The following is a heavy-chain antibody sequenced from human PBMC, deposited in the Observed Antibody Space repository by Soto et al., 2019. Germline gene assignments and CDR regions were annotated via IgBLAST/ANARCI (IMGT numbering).Heavy chain of an antibody. CDR1: GGTFSSYA. Sequence: QVQLVQSGAEVKKPGSSVKVSCKTSGGTFSSYAISWVRQAPGQGLEWMGGIIPIFRTVNYAQKFQGRVTITADESTRTANMELSSLRSEDTAVYYCALGGLDYSMGYWGQGTLVTVSS. D-gene: IGHD4-4*01. V-gene: IGHV1-69*01. CDR3: ALGGLDYSMGY. J-gene: IGHJ4*02. CDR2: IIPIFRTV.